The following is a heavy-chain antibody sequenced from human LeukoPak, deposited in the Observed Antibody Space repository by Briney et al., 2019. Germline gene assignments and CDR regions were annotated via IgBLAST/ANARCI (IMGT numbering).Heavy chain of an antibody. D-gene: IGHD6-13*01. CDR2: IYYSGST. CDR3: AMAYSSSWYYFDY. Sequence: KPSETLSLTCTVSGGSIRGYFWTWIRQPPGKGLEWIGYIYYSGSTNYNPSLKSRVTIAVDTSKNQFSLRLSSVTAADTAVYYCAMAYSSSWYYFDYWGQGTLVTFSS. CDR1: GGSIRGYF. V-gene: IGHV4-59*01. J-gene: IGHJ4*02.